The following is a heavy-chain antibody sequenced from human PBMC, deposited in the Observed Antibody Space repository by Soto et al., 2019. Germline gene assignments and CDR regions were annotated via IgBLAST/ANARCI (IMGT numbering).Heavy chain of an antibody. CDR3: ASYNGWFYRTYFDY. CDR1: GGSFSGYY. D-gene: IGHD6-19*01. CDR2: IDHSGST. Sequence: SETLSLTCAVYGGSFSGYYWSWIRQPPGKGLEWIGEIDHSGSTSYNPSLKSRVTISVDTSKNQFSLKLTSVTAADTAVYYCASYNGWFYRTYFDYWGQGKLVTVSS. V-gene: IGHV4-34*01. J-gene: IGHJ4*02.